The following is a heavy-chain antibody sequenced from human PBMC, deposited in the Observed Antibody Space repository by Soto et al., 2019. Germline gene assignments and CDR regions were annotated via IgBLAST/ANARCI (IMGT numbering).Heavy chain of an antibody. D-gene: IGHD6-13*01. J-gene: IGHJ1*01. CDR3: ARREARIAAAGKGEYFQH. Sequence: GGSLRLSCAASGFTFNSYAMTWVRQAPGKGLEWLSSATSSGFDTYYADSVKGRFTISRDNSKDTLYLQMNSLRAEDTAVYYCARREARIAAAGKGEYFQHWGQGTLVTVSS. CDR2: ATSSGFDT. V-gene: IGHV3-23*01. CDR1: GFTFNSYA.